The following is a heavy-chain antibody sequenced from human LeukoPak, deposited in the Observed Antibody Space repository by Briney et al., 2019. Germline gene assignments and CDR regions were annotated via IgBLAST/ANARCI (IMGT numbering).Heavy chain of an antibody. V-gene: IGHV3-30*04. Sequence: GGSLRLYCAASGFTFSSYAMHWVRQAPGKGLEWVAVISYDGSNKYYADSVKGRFTISRDNSKNTLYLQMNSLRAEDTAVYYCARDTEYYYGSGSYRHAYNWFDPWGQGTLVTVSS. CDR3: ARDTEYYYGSGSYRHAYNWFDP. CDR2: ISYDGSNK. J-gene: IGHJ5*02. D-gene: IGHD3-10*01. CDR1: GFTFSSYA.